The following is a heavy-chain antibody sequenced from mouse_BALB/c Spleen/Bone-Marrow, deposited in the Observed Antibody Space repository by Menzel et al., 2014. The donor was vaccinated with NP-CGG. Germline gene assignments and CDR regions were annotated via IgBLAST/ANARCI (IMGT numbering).Heavy chain of an antibody. CDR3: ARTDGYYAMDY. J-gene: IGHJ4*01. CDR1: GYSITSGYS. CDR2: IHYSGYT. D-gene: IGHD2-3*01. Sequence: EVMLVESGPDLVKPSQPLSLTCTVTGYSITSGYSWHWIRRFPGNILEWMGYIHYSGYTNYNPSLKSRISITRDTSKNQFFLQLNSVTTEDTATYYCARTDGYYAMDYSGRATSFPFSS. V-gene: IGHV3-1*02.